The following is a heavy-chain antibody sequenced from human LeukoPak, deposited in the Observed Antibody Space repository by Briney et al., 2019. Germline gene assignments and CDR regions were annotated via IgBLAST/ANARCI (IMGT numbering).Heavy chain of an antibody. CDR1: GGSISSYY. V-gene: IGHV4-59*01. CDR3: GRGGRAGEYGNYFDY. J-gene: IGHJ4*02. D-gene: IGHD6-6*01. CDR2: IYYSGST. Sequence: SETLSLTCTVSGGSISSYYWSWFRQPPGKGLEWIGYIYYSGSTNYNPSLRSRVAIAVDTSKNQFSLKLYSVTAADAAVYYCGRGGRAGEYGNYFDYWGQGTLVAVSS.